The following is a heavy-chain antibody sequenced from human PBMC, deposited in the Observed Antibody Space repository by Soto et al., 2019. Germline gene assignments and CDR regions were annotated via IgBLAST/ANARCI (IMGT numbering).Heavy chain of an antibody. V-gene: IGHV3-33*01. CDR2: IWYDGSNK. D-gene: IGHD3-22*01. Sequence: QVQLVESGGRVVQPWRSLRLSCAASGFTFSSDGMHWCRQSTGKWLEWVAVIWYDGSNKYYADSVKGRFTISRDNSKNTMYLQLNSLRAEDTSVYYCETHTGVYYYYRSGSNAFDIWGHGTMVPDSS. CDR3: ETHTGVYYYYRSGSNAFDI. J-gene: IGHJ3*02. CDR1: GFTFSSDG.